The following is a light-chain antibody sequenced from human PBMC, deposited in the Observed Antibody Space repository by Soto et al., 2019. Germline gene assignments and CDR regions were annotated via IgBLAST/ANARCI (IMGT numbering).Light chain of an antibody. CDR3: QQAYSFPIT. V-gene: IGKV1D-12*01. Sequence: DIQGTQSPYSVSASVGDRVTITCRASQDIAAYLAWYQHKPGRAPELLIHAASSLQSGVPSRFSGSGSGTDFTLTINSLQPEDFATYYCQQAYSFPITFGQGTRLEI. CDR2: AAS. J-gene: IGKJ5*01. CDR1: QDIAAY.